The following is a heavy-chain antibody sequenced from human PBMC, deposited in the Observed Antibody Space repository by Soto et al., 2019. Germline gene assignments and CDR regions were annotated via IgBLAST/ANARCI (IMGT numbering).Heavy chain of an antibody. CDR3: ARSIRDTALAHFY. D-gene: IGHD5-18*01. J-gene: IGHJ4*02. V-gene: IGHV4-59*01. CDR2: IYYSGST. CDR1: GGSISSYY. Sequence: ASETLSLTCTVSGGSISSYYWSWIRQPPGKGLEWIGYIYYSGSTNYNPSLKSRVTISVDTSKNQFSLKLSSVTAADTAVYYCARSIRDTALAHFYWGQGTLVTVSS.